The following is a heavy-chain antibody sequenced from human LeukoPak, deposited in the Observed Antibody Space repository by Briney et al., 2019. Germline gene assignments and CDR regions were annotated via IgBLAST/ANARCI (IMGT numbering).Heavy chain of an antibody. J-gene: IGHJ4*02. CDR1: GGSFSGYY. CDR2: INHSGST. CDR3: ARGSHSSGLRY. V-gene: IGHV4-34*01. Sequence: SETLSLTCAVYGGSFSGYYWSWIRQPPGKGLEWIGEINHSGSTNYNPSLKSRVTISVDTSKNQFSLKLSSVTAADTAVYYCARGSHSSGLRYWGQGTLVTVSS. D-gene: IGHD3-22*01.